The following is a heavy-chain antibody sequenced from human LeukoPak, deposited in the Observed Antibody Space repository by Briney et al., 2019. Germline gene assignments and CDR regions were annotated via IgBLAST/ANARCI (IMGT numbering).Heavy chain of an antibody. V-gene: IGHV4-30-4*01. CDR3: APIVVVPAPRGWFDP. D-gene: IGHD2-2*01. CDR1: GGSISSGDYY. Sequence: PSQTLSLTCTVSGGSISSGDYYWSWIRQPPGKGLEWIGYIYYSGSTYYNPSLKSRVTISVDTSKNQFSLKQSSVTAADTAVYYCAPIVVVPAPRGWFDPWGQGTLVTVSS. CDR2: IYYSGST. J-gene: IGHJ5*02.